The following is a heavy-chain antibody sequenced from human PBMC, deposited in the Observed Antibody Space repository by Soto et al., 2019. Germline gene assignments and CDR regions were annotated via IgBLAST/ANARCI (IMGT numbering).Heavy chain of an antibody. D-gene: IGHD3-3*01. CDR1: SGSMSGYY. CDR3: ARAGDYDFWSGYSNDAFDI. J-gene: IGHJ3*02. Sequence: SETLSLTXTVSSGSMSGYYWNWIRQPPGKGLEWIGYIYYSGSTNYNPSLKSRVTISVDTSKNQFSLKLSSVTAADTAVYYCARAGDYDFWSGYSNDAFDIWGQGTMVTVSS. CDR2: IYYSGST. V-gene: IGHV4-59*01.